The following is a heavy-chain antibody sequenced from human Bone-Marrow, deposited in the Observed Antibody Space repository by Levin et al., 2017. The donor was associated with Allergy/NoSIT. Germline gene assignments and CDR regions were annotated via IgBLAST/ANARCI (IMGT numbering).Heavy chain of an antibody. J-gene: IGHJ5*02. CDR3: AREGNMITFGGVIVIPSNWFDP. D-gene: IGHD3-16*02. Sequence: GESLKISCKASGYTFTGYYMHWVRQAPGQGLEWMGWINPNSGGTNYAQKFQGRVTMTRDTSISTAYMELSRLRSDDTAVYYCAREGNMITFGGVIVIPSNWFDPWGQGTLVTVSS. CDR2: INPNSGGT. CDR1: GYTFTGYY. V-gene: IGHV1-2*02.